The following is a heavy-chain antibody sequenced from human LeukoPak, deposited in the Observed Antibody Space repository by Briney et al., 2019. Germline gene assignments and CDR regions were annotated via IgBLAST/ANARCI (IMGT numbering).Heavy chain of an antibody. J-gene: IGHJ4*02. D-gene: IGHD5-24*01. CDR3: ANSHSGGDGYSG. CDR2: TSGSGGST. V-gene: IGHV3-23*01. Sequence: PGGSLRLSCAASGFTFGSYAMSWVRQAPGKGLEWVSATSGSGGSTYYADSVKGRFTISRDNSKNTLYLQMNSLRAEDTAVYYCANSHSGGDGYSGWGQGTLVTVSS. CDR1: GFTFGSYA.